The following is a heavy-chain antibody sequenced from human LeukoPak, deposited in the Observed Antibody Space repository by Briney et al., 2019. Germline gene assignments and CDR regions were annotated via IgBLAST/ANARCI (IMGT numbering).Heavy chain of an antibody. Sequence: SETLSLTCAVYGGSFSGYYWSWIRQPPGKGLEWIGEINHSGSTNYNPSLKSRVTISVDTSKNQFSLKLSSVTAADTAVYYCARLRGSYYGDYFDYWGQGTLVAVSS. D-gene: IGHD3-10*01. CDR2: INHSGST. CDR3: ARLRGSYYGDYFDY. J-gene: IGHJ4*02. V-gene: IGHV4-34*01. CDR1: GGSFSGYY.